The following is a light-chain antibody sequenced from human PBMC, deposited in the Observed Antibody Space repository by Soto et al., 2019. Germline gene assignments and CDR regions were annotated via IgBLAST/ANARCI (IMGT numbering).Light chain of an antibody. J-gene: IGKJ4*01. CDR2: DAS. CDR1: QNIARNY. CDR3: QQYGDPRTT. V-gene: IGKV3-20*01. Sequence: IVLTQIRVTMSFAPCDIATLSWRRSQNIARNYLAWYQQKPGQAPTLLIYDASTRATGIPDRFSGSGSGTDFTLTISRLETEDVVVYHCQQYGDPRTTFGGGTKVDIK.